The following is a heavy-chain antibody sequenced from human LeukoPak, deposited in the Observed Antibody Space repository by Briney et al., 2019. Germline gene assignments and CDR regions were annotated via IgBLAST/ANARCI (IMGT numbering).Heavy chain of an antibody. CDR1: GFTFSDSA. Sequence: GGSLKLSCAASGFTFSDSAMHWVRQASGKGLEWVAFIRYDGSNKYYADSVKGRFTISRDNSKNTLYLQMNSLRAEDTAVYYCAKDEGFGELEYWGQGTLVTVSS. J-gene: IGHJ4*02. V-gene: IGHV3-30*02. CDR2: IRYDGSNK. D-gene: IGHD3-10*01. CDR3: AKDEGFGELEY.